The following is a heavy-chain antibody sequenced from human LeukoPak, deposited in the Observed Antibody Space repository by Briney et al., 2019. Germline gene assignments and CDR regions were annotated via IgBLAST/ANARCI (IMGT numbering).Heavy chain of an antibody. Sequence: SETLSLTCSVSGYSISSGNYWGWIRQPPGKGLEWIGSIYHSGSTNYNPSLKSRVTISVDKSKNQFSLKLSSVTAADTAVYYCARNIVVVTATHYYYYMDVWGKGTTVTVSS. CDR2: IYHSGST. D-gene: IGHD2-21*02. V-gene: IGHV4-38-2*02. CDR3: ARNIVVVTATHYYYYMDV. CDR1: GYSISSGNY. J-gene: IGHJ6*03.